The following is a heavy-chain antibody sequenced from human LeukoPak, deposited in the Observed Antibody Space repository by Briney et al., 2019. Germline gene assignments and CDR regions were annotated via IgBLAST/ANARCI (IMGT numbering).Heavy chain of an antibody. CDR3: ARQILMVYAAYYFDY. V-gene: IGHV4-38-2*01. D-gene: IGHD2-8*01. CDR1: GYSISSGDY. J-gene: IGHJ4*02. Sequence: PSETLSLTCAVSGYSISSGDYWGWIRQPPGKGLEWIGSIYHSGSTYYNPSLKSRVTISVDTSKNQFSLKLSSVTAADTAVYYCARQILMVYAAYYFDYWGQGTLVTVSS. CDR2: IYHSGST.